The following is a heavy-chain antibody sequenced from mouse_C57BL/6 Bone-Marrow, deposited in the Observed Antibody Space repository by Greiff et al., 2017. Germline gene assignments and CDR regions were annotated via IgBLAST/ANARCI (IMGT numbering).Heavy chain of an antibody. D-gene: IGHD2-4*01. Sequence: VQLQQSGPELVKPGASVKISCKASGYAFSSSWMNWVKQRPGKGLEWIGRIYPGDGDTNYNGKFKGKATLTADKSSSTAYMQLSSLTSEDSAVYFCARSGTTMITTRYYFDYWGQGTTLTVSS. J-gene: IGHJ2*01. CDR1: GYAFSSSW. V-gene: IGHV1-82*01. CDR2: IYPGDGDT. CDR3: ARSGTTMITTRYYFDY.